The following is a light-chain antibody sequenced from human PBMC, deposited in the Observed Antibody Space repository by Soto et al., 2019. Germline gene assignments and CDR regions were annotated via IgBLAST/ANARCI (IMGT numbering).Light chain of an antibody. CDR1: QSISAY. Sequence: EIVLTQSPATLSLSPGARATLSCRASQSISAYLACYQQKPGQAPRLVIYDPSNRASGVPARCIGSRTGTDFTSTINTLAPADFSVYYCQHRTNWPLGQGTRLAIK. CDR2: DPS. CDR3: QHRTNWP. J-gene: IGKJ5*01. V-gene: IGKV3-11*01.